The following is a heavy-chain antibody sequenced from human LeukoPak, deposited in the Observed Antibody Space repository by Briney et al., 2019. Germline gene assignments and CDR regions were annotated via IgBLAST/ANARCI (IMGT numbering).Heavy chain of an antibody. CDR3: ARDYGSAPNWFDP. CDR2: IQTSGDI. Sequence: TSETLSLTCAVYGGSFSGYYWSWIRQPAGKGLEWIGRIQTSGDIKYNPSLKSRVTMSLDTSKNQLSLKLSSVTAADTAVYYCARDYGSAPNWFDPWGLGTLVTVSS. J-gene: IGHJ5*02. V-gene: IGHV4-4*07. D-gene: IGHD3-10*01. CDR1: GGSFSGYY.